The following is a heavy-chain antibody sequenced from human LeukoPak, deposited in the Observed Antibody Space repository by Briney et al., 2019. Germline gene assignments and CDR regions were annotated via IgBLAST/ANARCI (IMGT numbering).Heavy chain of an antibody. CDR1: GFTVSDYY. D-gene: IGHD3-22*01. V-gene: IGHV3-11*01. CDR2: ISSSGSTI. J-gene: IGHJ6*02. CDR3: ARSSPTDYYDSRVYYYYYGMDV. Sequence: GGSLRLSCAASGFTVSDYYMSWIRQAPGKGLEWVSYISSSGSTIYYADSVKGRFTISRDNAKNSLYLQMNSLRAEDTAVYYCARSSPTDYYDSRVYYYYYGMDVWGQGTTVTVSS.